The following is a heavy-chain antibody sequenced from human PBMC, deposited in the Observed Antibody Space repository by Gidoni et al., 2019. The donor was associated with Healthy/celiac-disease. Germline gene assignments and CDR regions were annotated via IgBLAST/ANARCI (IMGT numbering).Heavy chain of an antibody. J-gene: IGHJ4*02. Sequence: QVQLQQWGAGLLKPSETLSLTCAVYGGSFSGYYWSWIRQPPGKGLEWIGEINHSGSTNYNPSLKSRVTISVDTSKNQFSLKLSSVTAADTAVYYCARARGSGSYYFSDDYWGQGTLVTVSS. D-gene: IGHD1-26*01. V-gene: IGHV4-34*01. CDR2: INHSGST. CDR3: ARARGSGSYYFSDDY. CDR1: GGSFSGYY.